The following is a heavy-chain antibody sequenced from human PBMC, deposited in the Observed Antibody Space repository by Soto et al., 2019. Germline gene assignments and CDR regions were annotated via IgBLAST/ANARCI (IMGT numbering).Heavy chain of an antibody. CDR3: ASADELLWANY. V-gene: IGHV4-34*01. D-gene: IGHD2-2*01. CDR1: GGSFSGYY. Sequence: QVQLQQWGAGLLKPSETLSLTCAVYGGSFSGYYWSWIRQPPGKGLEWIGEINHSGSTNYNPPLKSRVTISVDTSKNQFSLKLSSVTAADTAVYYCASADELLWANYWGQGTLVTVSS. J-gene: IGHJ4*02. CDR2: INHSGST.